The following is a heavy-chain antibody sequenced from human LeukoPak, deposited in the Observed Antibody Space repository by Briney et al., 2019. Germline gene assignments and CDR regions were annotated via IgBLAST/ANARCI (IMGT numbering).Heavy chain of an antibody. Sequence: GGSLRLSCEASGCTFNTYSMNWARQAPGKGLEWVSSIDSSGGYMFYADSVKGRFIISRDNAKDSLYLQMNSLRVEDTAVYYCVRGDRRDYWGQGTLVTVSS. J-gene: IGHJ4*02. CDR2: IDSSGGYM. CDR1: GCTFNTYS. V-gene: IGHV3-21*06. CDR3: VRGDRRDY.